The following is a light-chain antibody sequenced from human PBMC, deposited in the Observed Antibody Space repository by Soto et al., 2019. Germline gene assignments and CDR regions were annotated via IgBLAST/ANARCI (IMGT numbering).Light chain of an antibody. CDR3: QHYNSYSEA. CDR1: QTISDW. Sequence: DFQMTQSPSTLSASLGDRATNTCRASQTISDWLAWHQQKPGKAPKLLIYKASTLKSGVPSRFSGSGSGTEFTLTISSLQPDDFATYYCQHYNSYSEAFGQGTKVDIK. V-gene: IGKV1-5*03. CDR2: KAS. J-gene: IGKJ1*01.